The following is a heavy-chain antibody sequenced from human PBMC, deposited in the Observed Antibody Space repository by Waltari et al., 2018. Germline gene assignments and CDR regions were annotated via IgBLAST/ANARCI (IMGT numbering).Heavy chain of an antibody. CDR2: IGSSSSYI. CDR1: GFTFSSYS. D-gene: IGHD4-17*01. Sequence: EVQLVESGGGLVKPGGSLRLSCAASGFTFSSYSMNWVRQAPGKGLEWVSSIGSSSSYIYYADSVKGRFTISRDNAKNSLYLQMNSLRAEDTAVYYCARADYGDHRYYFDYWGQGTLVTVSS. V-gene: IGHV3-21*01. CDR3: ARADYGDHRYYFDY. J-gene: IGHJ4*02.